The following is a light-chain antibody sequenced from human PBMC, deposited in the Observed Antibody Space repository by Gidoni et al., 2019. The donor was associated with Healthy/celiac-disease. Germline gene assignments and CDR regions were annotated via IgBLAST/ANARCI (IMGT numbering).Light chain of an antibody. CDR3: QVWDSSSDHVV. CDR1: NIGSKS. CDR2: DDS. V-gene: IGLV3-21*02. Sequence: SHLLTQPPSVPVAPGQTARITCGGNNIGSKSVHWYQQKPGQAPVLVVYDDSDRPSGIPERLSGSNSGNTATLTISRVEAGDEADYYWQVWDSSSDHVVFGGGTKLTVL. J-gene: IGLJ2*01.